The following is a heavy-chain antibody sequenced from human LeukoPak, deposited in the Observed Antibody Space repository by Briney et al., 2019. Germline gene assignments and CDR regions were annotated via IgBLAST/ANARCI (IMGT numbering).Heavy chain of an antibody. CDR2: ISYDGSNK. CDR1: GFTFSSYA. V-gene: IGHV3-30*18. J-gene: IGHJ4*02. D-gene: IGHD1-26*01. Sequence: GGSLRLSCAASGFTFSSYAMSWVRQAPGKGLEWVAVISYDGSNKYYADSVKGRFTISRDNSKNTLYLQMNSLRAEDTAVYYCAKVRAGATLIDYWGQGTLVTVSS. CDR3: AKVRAGATLIDY.